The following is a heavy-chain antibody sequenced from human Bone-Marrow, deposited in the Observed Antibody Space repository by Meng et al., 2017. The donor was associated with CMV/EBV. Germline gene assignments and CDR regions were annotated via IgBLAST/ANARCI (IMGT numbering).Heavy chain of an antibody. J-gene: IGHJ6*01. CDR3: AREVVLEQQRVIGPLYYYYGMDV. Sequence: GESLKISCAASGFSFSSYGLSWVRQAPGKGLEWVANIKQDGSEKYYVDSVKGRFTISRDNAKNSLYQQMNSLRAEDTAVYYCAREVVLEQQRVIGPLYYYYGMDVWGQGTTVTVSS. CDR2: IKQDGSEK. D-gene: IGHD6-13*01. V-gene: IGHV3-7*01. CDR1: GFSFSSYG.